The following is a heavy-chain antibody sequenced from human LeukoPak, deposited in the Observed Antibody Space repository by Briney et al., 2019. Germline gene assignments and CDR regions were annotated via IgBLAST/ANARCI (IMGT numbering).Heavy chain of an antibody. D-gene: IGHD3-3*01. V-gene: IGHV1-69*10. CDR3: VGIPVFGVVLHQEPV. CDR1: GGTFSDYA. Sequence: ASVKVSCKASGGTFSDYALNWVRQAPGHGLEWMGVFIPILGTANSTQNFQGRVTITADISTNTAYMEPSSLRSEDTAVYFCVGIPVFGVVLHQEPVWGKGTTVTVSS. J-gene: IGHJ6*04. CDR2: FIPILGTA.